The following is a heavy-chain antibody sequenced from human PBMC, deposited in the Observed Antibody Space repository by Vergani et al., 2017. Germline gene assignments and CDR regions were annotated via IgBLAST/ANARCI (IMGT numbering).Heavy chain of an antibody. Sequence: EVQLLESGGGLVQPGGSLRLSCAASGFTFSTYAISWVRQAPGKGLEWVSAISGSGGTTYYADSVKGRFTISRDNSKNTLYLQMNSLRAEDTAVYYCASGGDYYYYGMDVWGQGTTVTVSS. J-gene: IGHJ6*02. CDR2: ISGSGGTT. V-gene: IGHV3-23*01. D-gene: IGHD3-10*01. CDR1: GFTFSTYA. CDR3: ASGGDYYYYGMDV.